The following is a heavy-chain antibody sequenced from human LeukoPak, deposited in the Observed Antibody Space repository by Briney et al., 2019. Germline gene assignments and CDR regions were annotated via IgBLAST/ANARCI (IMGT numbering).Heavy chain of an antibody. CDR2: IKQDGSEK. J-gene: IGHJ4*02. Sequence: PGGSLRLSCAASGFTFSGYWMSWVRQAPGKGPEWVAHIKQDGSEKYYVDSVKGRFTISRDNAKNSLYLQLNSLRLEDTAVYYCARLRYAPDVWGQGTLVTVSS. D-gene: IGHD2-2*01. CDR3: ARLRYAPDV. V-gene: IGHV3-7*04. CDR1: GFTFSGYW.